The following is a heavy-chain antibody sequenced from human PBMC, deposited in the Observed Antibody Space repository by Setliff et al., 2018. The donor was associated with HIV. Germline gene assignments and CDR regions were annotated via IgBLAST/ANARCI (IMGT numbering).Heavy chain of an antibody. CDR2: INHSGITNHSGST. CDR3: ARTVMSGDDY. V-gene: IGHV4-34*01. D-gene: IGHD3-16*01. Sequence: SETLSLTCAVYGGSFSGYYWSWIRQPPGKGLEWIGEINHSGITNHSGSTNYNPSLKSRVTISVDTSKNQFSRKLSSVTAADTGVYYCARTVMSGDDYWGQGTLVTVSS. J-gene: IGHJ4*02. CDR1: GGSFSGYY.